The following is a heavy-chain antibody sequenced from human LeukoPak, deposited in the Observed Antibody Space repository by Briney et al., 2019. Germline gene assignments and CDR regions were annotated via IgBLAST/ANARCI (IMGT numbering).Heavy chain of an antibody. J-gene: IGHJ1*01. CDR1: GGSISSSSYY. D-gene: IGHD2-21*02. CDR2: IYYSGST. V-gene: IGHV4-39*01. CDR3: ARLVLGAYCGGDCLSGYFQH. Sequence: SETLSLTCTVSGGSISSSSYYWGWIRQPPGKGLEWIGNIYYSGSTYYNPTLKSRVTISLDTSKNQFSLKLSSVTAADTAVYYCARLVLGAYCGGDCLSGYFQHWGQGTLVTVSS.